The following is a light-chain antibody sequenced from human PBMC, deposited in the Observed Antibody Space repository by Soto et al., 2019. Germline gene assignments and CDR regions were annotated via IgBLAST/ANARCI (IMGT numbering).Light chain of an antibody. CDR2: DDS. J-gene: IGKJ1*01. CDR1: QTVYTW. Sequence: IQITQSPSSRSASVGDRVTITCRASQTVYTWVAWYQQKPGKAPKVLIFDDSSLESGVPSRLSGSGSATEFNLTISRLQPDDFATYYCQQYSIYPWTFGQGTKVDIK. V-gene: IGKV1-5*01. CDR3: QQYSIYPWT.